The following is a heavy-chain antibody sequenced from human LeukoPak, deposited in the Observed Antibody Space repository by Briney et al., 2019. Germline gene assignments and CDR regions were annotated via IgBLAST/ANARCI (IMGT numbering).Heavy chain of an antibody. CDR1: GYTFTSYY. D-gene: IGHD3-22*01. Sequence: ASVKVSCKASGYTFTSYYMHWVRQAPGQGLEWMGIINPSGGSTSYAQKFQGRVTMTRDTSTSTVYMELSSLRSEDTAVYYCARVPYYYDSSGPLEYWGQGTLVTVSS. CDR2: INPSGGST. CDR3: ARVPYYYDSSGPLEY. J-gene: IGHJ4*02. V-gene: IGHV1-46*01.